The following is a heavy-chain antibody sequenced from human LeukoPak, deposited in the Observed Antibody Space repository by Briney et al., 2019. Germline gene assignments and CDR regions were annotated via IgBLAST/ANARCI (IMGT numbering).Heavy chain of an antibody. CDR3: ARDNNYGWDY. CDR2: IKQDGSGK. CDR1: GFIFTTYW. J-gene: IGHJ4*02. D-gene: IGHD5-18*01. Sequence: PGGPLRLSCAASGFIFTTYWMSWVRQAPGKGLEWVANIKQDGSGKYYVDSVKGRFTISRDNAKKSLYLQMNSLRAEDTAVYFCARDNNYGWDYWGQGTLVTVSS. V-gene: IGHV3-7*04.